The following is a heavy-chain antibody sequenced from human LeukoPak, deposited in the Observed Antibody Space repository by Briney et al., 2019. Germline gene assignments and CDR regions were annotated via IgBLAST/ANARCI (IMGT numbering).Heavy chain of an antibody. J-gene: IGHJ4*02. Sequence: SETLSLTCTVSGGSISSYYWSWIRQPPGKGLEWIGYIYYSGSTNYNPSLKSRVTISVDTSKSQFSLKLSSVTAADTAVYYCARQPRGRITGTAQYFDYWGQGTLVTVSS. CDR1: GGSISSYY. CDR3: ARQPRGRITGTAQYFDY. V-gene: IGHV4-59*08. D-gene: IGHD1-20*01. CDR2: IYYSGST.